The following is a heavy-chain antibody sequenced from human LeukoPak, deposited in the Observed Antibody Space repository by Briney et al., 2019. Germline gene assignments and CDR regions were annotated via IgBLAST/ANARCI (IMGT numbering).Heavy chain of an antibody. V-gene: IGHV3-15*01. CDR1: GFTFSDAW. Sequence: GGSLRLSCAASGFTFSDAWMSWVCQAPGKGLEWVGRIKSKTDGGTIDYAAPVNGRFTISRDDSKNTLYLQMNSLKTEDTAVYYCTKGMATISYWGQGTLVTVSS. D-gene: IGHD5-24*01. CDR3: TKGMATISY. CDR2: IKSKTDGGTI. J-gene: IGHJ4*02.